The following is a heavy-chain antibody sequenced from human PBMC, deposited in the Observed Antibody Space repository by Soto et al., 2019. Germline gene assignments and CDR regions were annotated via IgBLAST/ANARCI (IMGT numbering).Heavy chain of an antibody. V-gene: IGHV4-34*01. D-gene: IGHD7-27*01. Sequence: SETLSLTCAVYGGSFSGYYWSWIRQPPGKGLEWIGEINHSGSTNYNPSLKSRVTISVDTSKNQFSLKLSSVTAADTAVYYCASPRGVGLGPFDYWGQGTLVTVSS. CDR2: INHSGST. CDR1: GGSFSGYY. CDR3: ASPRGVGLGPFDY. J-gene: IGHJ4*02.